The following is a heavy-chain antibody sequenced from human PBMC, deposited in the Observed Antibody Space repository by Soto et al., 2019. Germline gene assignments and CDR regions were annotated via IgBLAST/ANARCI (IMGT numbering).Heavy chain of an antibody. J-gene: IGHJ6*02. D-gene: IGHD3-10*01. CDR2: IYNDGTT. V-gene: IGHV3-53*01. CDR1: GLGVRNNY. Sequence: LRLSCTAYGLGVRNNYMSWVRQAPGMGLEWVSVIYNDGTTYYADSVKGRFTLSRDTSKNTLSLQMDSLRAEDTAVYYCVRPLPSGRNYGMDVWGQGTTVTVSS. CDR3: VRPLPSGRNYGMDV.